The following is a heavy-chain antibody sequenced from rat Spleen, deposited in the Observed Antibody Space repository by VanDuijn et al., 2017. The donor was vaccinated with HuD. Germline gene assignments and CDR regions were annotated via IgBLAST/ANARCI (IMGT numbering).Heavy chain of an antibody. J-gene: IGHJ2*01. V-gene: IGHV5-31*01. CDR2: ITNTDGNT. CDR3: TRDVYHVSDY. D-gene: IGHD1-6*01. CDR1: GFTFNNYW. Sequence: EVQLVESGGGLVQPGRSLKLSCVASGFTFNNYWMTWIRQAPGKGLEWVASITNTDGNTYYPDSVKGRFTISRDNAKSTLYLQMNSLRSEDTATYYCTRDVYHVSDYWGQGVMVTVSS.